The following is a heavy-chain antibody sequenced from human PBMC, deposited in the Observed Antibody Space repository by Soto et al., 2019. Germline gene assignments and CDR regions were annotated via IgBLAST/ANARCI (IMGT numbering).Heavy chain of an antibody. CDR2: IYYSGTT. D-gene: IGHD2-15*01. CDR3: ARRWGSAADY. J-gene: IGHJ4*02. CDR1: GGSISNYY. V-gene: IGHV4-59*08. Sequence: SETLSLTCTVSGGSISNYYWTWIRQPPGKGLEWIGYIYYSGTTNYNPSLKSRVTISVDTSKNQFSLKLSSVTAADTAVYYCARRWGSAADYWGQGTLVTVSS.